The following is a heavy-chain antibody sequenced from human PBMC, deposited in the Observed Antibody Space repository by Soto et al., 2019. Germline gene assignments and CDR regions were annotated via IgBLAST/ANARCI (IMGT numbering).Heavy chain of an antibody. J-gene: IGHJ6*02. CDR2: ISFDGSNK. D-gene: IGHD3-22*01. CDR1: GFTFSTYA. V-gene: IGHV3-30-3*01. CDR3: ASDTYYYDSSGYIPYYYYGMDV. Sequence: PGGSLRLSCAASGFTFSTYAMHWVRQAPGKGLEWVALISFDGSNKYYVDSVKGRFTISRDNSKNTLYLQMNSLRAEDTAVYYCASDTYYYDSSGYIPYYYYGMDVWGQGTTVTVSS.